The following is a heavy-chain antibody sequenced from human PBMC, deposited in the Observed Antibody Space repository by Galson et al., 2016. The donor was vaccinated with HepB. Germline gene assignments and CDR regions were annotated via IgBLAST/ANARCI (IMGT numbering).Heavy chain of an antibody. Sequence: SLRLFCAASGFTFSSYWMNWVRQAPGKGLVWVSRINNDGSNTTYADSVKGRFTISRDNAKNTLYLQMNSLRAEDTAVYYCARPGYCSGSSCYVPFDIWGQGTMATVSS. CDR1: GFTFSSYW. CDR2: INNDGSNT. CDR3: ARPGYCSGSSCYVPFDI. D-gene: IGHD2-15*01. J-gene: IGHJ3*02. V-gene: IGHV3-74*03.